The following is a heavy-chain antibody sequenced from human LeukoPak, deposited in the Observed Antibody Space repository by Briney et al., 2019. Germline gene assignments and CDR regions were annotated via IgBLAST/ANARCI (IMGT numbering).Heavy chain of an antibody. Sequence: QTGGSLRLSCAASGLTFSGYGMHWVRQAPGKGLEGVAFIRYDGSNKYYADSVKGRFTISRDNSKNTLYLQMNSLRAEDTAVYYCPKGRDLWSGYSSEFDYWGQGNLVTVSS. CDR3: PKGRDLWSGYSSEFDY. CDR2: IRYDGSNK. D-gene: IGHD3-3*01. J-gene: IGHJ4*02. CDR1: GLTFSGYG. V-gene: IGHV3-30*02.